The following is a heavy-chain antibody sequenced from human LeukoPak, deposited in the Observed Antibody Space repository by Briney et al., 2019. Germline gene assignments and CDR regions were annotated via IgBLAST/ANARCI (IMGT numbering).Heavy chain of an antibody. D-gene: IGHD5-18*01. CDR1: GFTFTSSA. Sequence: SVKVSCKASGFTFTSSAVQWVRQARGQRLEWIGWIIVGSGNTNYAQKFQERVTITRDMSTSTAYMELSSLRSEDTAVYYCAADPPHSLDAFDIWGQGTMVTASS. CDR2: IIVGSGNT. V-gene: IGHV1-58*01. CDR3: AADPPHSLDAFDI. J-gene: IGHJ3*02.